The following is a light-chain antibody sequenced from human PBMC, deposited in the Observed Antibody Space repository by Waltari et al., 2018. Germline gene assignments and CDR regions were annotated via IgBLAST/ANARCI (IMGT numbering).Light chain of an antibody. Sequence: DIQMTQSPSSLFASSGDRVSITCRASQTIDTYLNWFQQKPGEAPKLLIYAASTLQSGVPLRFSGSGSGTDFTLTISGLQYEDFATYYCQQSKRVPYTFGQGTRLEIK. CDR3: QQSKRVPYT. J-gene: IGKJ2*01. V-gene: IGKV1-39*01. CDR1: QTIDTY. CDR2: AAS.